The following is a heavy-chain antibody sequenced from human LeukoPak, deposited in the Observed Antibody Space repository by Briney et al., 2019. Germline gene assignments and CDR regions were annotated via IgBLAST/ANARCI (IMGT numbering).Heavy chain of an antibody. V-gene: IGHV1-69*05. J-gene: IGHJ6*03. D-gene: IGHD3-3*01. CDR1: GGTFSSYA. CDR3: AREGYDFWSGYSGGRDYYYYMDV. Sequence: GSSVKVSCKASGGTFSSYAISWVRQALGQGLEWMGGIIPIFGTANYAQKFQSRVTITTDESTSTAYMELSSLRSEDTAVYYCAREGYDFWSGYSGGRDYYYYMDVWGKGTTVTVSS. CDR2: IIPIFGTA.